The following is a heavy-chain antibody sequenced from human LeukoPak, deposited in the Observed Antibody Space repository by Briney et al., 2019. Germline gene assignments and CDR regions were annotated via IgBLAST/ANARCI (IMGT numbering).Heavy chain of an antibody. CDR2: IFHSGST. J-gene: IGHJ5*02. CDR1: GGSISSSNW. CDR3: ARGTVAVAGISHWFDA. Sequence: PSETLSLTCAVSGGSISSSNWWTWVRQPPGKGLEWIGDIFHSGSTNYNPSLKSRVSISVDKSKNQFSLKLSSVTAADTAIYYCARGTVAVAGISHWFDAWGQGTLVTVSS. V-gene: IGHV4-4*02. D-gene: IGHD6-19*01.